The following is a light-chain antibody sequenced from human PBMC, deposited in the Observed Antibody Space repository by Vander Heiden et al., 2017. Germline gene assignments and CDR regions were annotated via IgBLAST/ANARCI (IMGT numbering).Light chain of an antibody. V-gene: IGLV2-23*02. Sequence: QSALTQPASVSGSPGQSITISCTGTSSDVGYYNHVSWYQQHPGKAPKLIIYEVTKRPSGVSNRFSGSKSGNTASLTISGLQADDEADYYCCSPWVFGGGTRLTVL. CDR2: EVT. CDR3: CSPWV. CDR1: SSDVGYYNH. J-gene: IGLJ3*02.